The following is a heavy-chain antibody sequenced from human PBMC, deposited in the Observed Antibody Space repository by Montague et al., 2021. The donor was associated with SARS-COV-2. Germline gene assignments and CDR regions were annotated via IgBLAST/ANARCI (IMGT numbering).Heavy chain of an antibody. J-gene: IGHJ4*02. Sequence: SETLSPTCTVSGGSISNSIYYWDWIRQPPGKGLEWIGSIYYTENTYYYPSLKSRVTISIDTSKNQFSLKLSSVTAADTAVYYCARPGSGYSYGSGAFDYWGQGTLVTVSS. CDR1: GGSISNSIYY. CDR2: IYYTENT. D-gene: IGHD5-18*01. CDR3: ARPGSGYSYGSGAFDY. V-gene: IGHV4-39*01.